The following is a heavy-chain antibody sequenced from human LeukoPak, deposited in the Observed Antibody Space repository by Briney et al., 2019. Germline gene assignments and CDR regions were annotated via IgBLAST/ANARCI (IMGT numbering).Heavy chain of an antibody. CDR3: ARGLPRVRNWNNVGDY. J-gene: IGHJ4*02. Sequence: SETLSLTCTVSGGSISSYYWSWIRQPAGKGLEWIGRIYTSGSTNYNPSLKSRVTMSVDTSKNQFSLKLSSVTAADTAVYYCARGLPRVRNWNNVGDYWGQGTLVTVSS. CDR2: IYTSGST. V-gene: IGHV4-4*07. D-gene: IGHD1/OR15-1a*01. CDR1: GGSISSYY.